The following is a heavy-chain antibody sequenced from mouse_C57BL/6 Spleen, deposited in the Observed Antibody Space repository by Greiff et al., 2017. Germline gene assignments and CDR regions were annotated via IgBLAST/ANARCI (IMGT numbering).Heavy chain of an antibody. V-gene: IGHV1-42*01. CDR1: GYSFTGYY. CDR2: INPSTGGT. Sequence: EVQLQESGPELVKPGASVKISCKASGYSFTGYYMNWVKQSPEKSLEWIGEINPSTGGTTYNQKFKAKATLTVDKSSSTAYMQLKSLTSEDSAVYYCARSAYYSNYEAMDYWGQGTSVTVSS. D-gene: IGHD2-5*01. J-gene: IGHJ4*01. CDR3: ARSAYYSNYEAMDY.